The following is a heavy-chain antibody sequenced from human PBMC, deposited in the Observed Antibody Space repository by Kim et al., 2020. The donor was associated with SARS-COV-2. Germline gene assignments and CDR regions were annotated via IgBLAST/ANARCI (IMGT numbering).Heavy chain of an antibody. CDR1: GYTFTSYA. V-gene: IGHV7-4-1*02. D-gene: IGHD3-3*01. CDR3: ARADVTTIFGVVIIPVHDFDD. Sequence: ASVKVSCKASGYTFTSYAMNWVRQAPGQGLEWMGWINTNTGNPTYAQGFTGRFVFSLDTSVSTAYLQISSLKAEDTAVYYCARADVTTIFGVVIIPVHDFDDWGQGTLVTVSS. J-gene: IGHJ4*02. CDR2: INTNTGNP.